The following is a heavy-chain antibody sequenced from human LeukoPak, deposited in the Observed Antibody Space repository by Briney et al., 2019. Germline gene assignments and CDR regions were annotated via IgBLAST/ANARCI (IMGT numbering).Heavy chain of an antibody. Sequence: GRSVRLSCAASGFTFSSYGMHWVRQAPGKGLEWVAVIWYDGSNKYYADSVKGRFTISRDNSKNTLYLQMNSLRAEDTAVYYCARDGAAYDYWGQGTLVTVSS. CDR1: GFTFSSYG. D-gene: IGHD6-13*01. CDR2: IWYDGSNK. V-gene: IGHV3-33*01. CDR3: ARDGAAYDY. J-gene: IGHJ4*02.